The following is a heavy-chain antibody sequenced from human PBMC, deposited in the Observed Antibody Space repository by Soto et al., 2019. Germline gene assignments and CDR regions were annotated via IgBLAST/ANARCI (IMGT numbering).Heavy chain of an antibody. CDR1: GFTFSSYG. J-gene: IGHJ4*02. CDR2: ISYDGSNK. Sequence: HPGGSLRLSCAASGFTFSSYGMHWVRQAPGKGLEWVAVISYDGSNKYYADSVKGRFTISRDNSKNTLYLQMNSLRAEDTAVYYCAKDRHGDYIDYFDYWGQGTLVTVS. V-gene: IGHV3-30*18. D-gene: IGHD4-17*01. CDR3: AKDRHGDYIDYFDY.